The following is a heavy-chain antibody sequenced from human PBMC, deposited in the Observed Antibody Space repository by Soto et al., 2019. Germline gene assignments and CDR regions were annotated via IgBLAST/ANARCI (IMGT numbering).Heavy chain of an antibody. CDR3: AREIAATGFHF. CDR2: IVPVFGSA. J-gene: IGHJ4*02. Sequence: QVQLVQSGAGVKKPGSSVKVSCKTSGGDFKNYGVSWVRQAPGQGLAWMGGIVPVFGSAKYGQIFQGRVTITAEDLTSTTYMELSGLKPEDTAIYYCAREIAATGFHFLGQGTLVIVSS. CDR1: GGDFKNYG. D-gene: IGHD3-9*01. V-gene: IGHV1-69*12.